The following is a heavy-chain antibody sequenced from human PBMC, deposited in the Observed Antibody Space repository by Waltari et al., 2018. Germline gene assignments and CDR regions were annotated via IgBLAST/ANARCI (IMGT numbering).Heavy chain of an antibody. CDR1: GGSFSGYY. D-gene: IGHD2-2*01. Sequence: QVQLQQWGAGLLKPSETLSLTCAVYGGSFSGYYWSWIRQPPGKGLEWIGEINQSGSTNYNPSLKSRVTISVDTSKNQFSLKLSSVTAADTAVYYCARVKGGDSTSPTRGRYYYYYYYMDVWGKGTTVTVSS. CDR3: ARVKGGDSTSPTRGRYYYYYYYMDV. V-gene: IGHV4-34*01. CDR2: INQSGST. J-gene: IGHJ6*03.